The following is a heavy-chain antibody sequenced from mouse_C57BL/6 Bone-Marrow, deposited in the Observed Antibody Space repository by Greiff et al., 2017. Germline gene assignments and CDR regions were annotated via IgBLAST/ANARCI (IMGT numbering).Heavy chain of an antibody. V-gene: IGHV1-69*01. Sequence: QVQLMEPGAELVKPGASVKLSCKASGYTFTSYWMHWVKQRPGQGLEWIGEIDPSDSYTNYNQKFKGKSTLTVDKSSSTAYMQLSSLTSDDSAVYYCASEDLLDFFAYWGQGTLVTVSA. D-gene: IGHD2-1*01. CDR1: GYTFTSYW. CDR2: IDPSDSYT. CDR3: ASEDLLDFFAY. J-gene: IGHJ3*01.